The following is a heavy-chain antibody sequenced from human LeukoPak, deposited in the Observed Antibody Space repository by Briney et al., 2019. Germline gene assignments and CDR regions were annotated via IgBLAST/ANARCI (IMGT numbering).Heavy chain of an antibody. CDR2: MYSSGGT. D-gene: IGHD1-7*01. CDR3: TRRTYSAYMDV. Sequence: SETLSLTRTVSGGSIISNTYYWVWIRQPPGKGLEWIANMYSSGGTQYNPSLTNRVTISVDTSMNQFFLSLSSVTAADTAVYFCTRRTYSAYMDVWGQGTTVTVSS. J-gene: IGHJ6*03. V-gene: IGHV4-39*01. CDR1: GGSIISNTYY.